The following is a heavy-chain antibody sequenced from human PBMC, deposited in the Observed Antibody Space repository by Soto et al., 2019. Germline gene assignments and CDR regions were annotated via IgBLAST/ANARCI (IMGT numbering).Heavy chain of an antibody. CDR2: IHHSGTT. V-gene: IGHV4-31*01. J-gene: IGHJ5*02. D-gene: IGHD5-12*01. Sequence: QVQLQESGPGLVKPSQTLSLTCTVSGDSVSSSSYYWSWMRQHPGKGMEWSGYIHHSGTTYYNPSLKSQITLSVDTSKNQFSLRLSSVTAADTAVYYCASGLGYKAWGQGTLVTVSS. CDR3: ASGLGYKA. CDR1: GDSVSSSSYY.